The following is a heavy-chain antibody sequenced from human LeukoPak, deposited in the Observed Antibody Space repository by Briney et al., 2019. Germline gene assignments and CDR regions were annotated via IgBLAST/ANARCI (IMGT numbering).Heavy chain of an antibody. CDR1: GFTFSTYA. V-gene: IGHV3-33*01. J-gene: IGHJ5*02. CDR3: ARDLSRNWFDP. Sequence: GGSLRLSCTASGFTFSTYAMHWVSQEPGKGLEWVAVIWNDGGDKYYADSVKGRFTISRDNSKNTLYLQMNSLRAEDTAVYYCARDLSRNWFDPWGQGTLVTVSS. CDR2: IWNDGGDK.